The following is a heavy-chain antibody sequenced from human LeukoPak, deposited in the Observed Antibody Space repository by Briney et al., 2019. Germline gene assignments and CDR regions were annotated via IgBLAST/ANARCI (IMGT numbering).Heavy chain of an antibody. V-gene: IGHV1-2*02. D-gene: IGHD1-1*01. Sequence: ASVKVSCKASGYTFTGYYMHWVRQAPGQGLEWMGWINPNSGGTNYARNFQGRVTMTRDTSISTAYMELSRLTPDDTAVYYCATTVSYCFDYWGQGTLVTVSS. CDR3: ATTVSYCFDY. J-gene: IGHJ4*02. CDR1: GYTFTGYY. CDR2: INPNSGGT.